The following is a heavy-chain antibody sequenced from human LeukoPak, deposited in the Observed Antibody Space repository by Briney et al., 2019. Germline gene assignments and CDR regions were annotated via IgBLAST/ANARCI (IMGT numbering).Heavy chain of an antibody. CDR1: GGSISSGGYY. Sequence: PSQTLSLTCTVSGGSISSGGYYWSWIRQPPGKGLEWIGYIYHSGSTYYNPSLKSRVTISVDRSKNQFSLKLSSVTAADTAVYYCARGSAPITIFGPYYYYYMDVWGKGTTVTVSS. V-gene: IGHV4-30-2*01. J-gene: IGHJ6*03. CDR3: ARGSAPITIFGPYYYYYMDV. D-gene: IGHD3-3*01. CDR2: IYHSGST.